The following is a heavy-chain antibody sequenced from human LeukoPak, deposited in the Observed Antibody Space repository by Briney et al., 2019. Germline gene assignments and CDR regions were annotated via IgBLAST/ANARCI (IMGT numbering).Heavy chain of an antibody. D-gene: IGHD3-10*01. J-gene: IGHJ4*02. Sequence: GGSLRLSCAASGLTFSSYAMSWVRQAPGKGLEWVSAISGSGGSTHYADSVKGRFTISRDNSRNTLFLQMNSLRAEDTAVYYCAKRRSGSPYCFDYWGQGTLVTVSS. CDR3: AKRRSGSPYCFDY. CDR2: ISGSGGST. CDR1: GLTFSSYA. V-gene: IGHV3-23*01.